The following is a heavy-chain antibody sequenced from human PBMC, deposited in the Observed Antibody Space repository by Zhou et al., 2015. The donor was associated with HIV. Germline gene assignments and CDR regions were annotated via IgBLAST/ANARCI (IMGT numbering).Heavy chain of an antibody. CDR1: GGTFSSYT. Sequence: QLQLVQSGAEVKKPGSSVRVSCKTSGGTFSSYTINWVRQAPGQGLEWMGGIIPMFGTPNYAQNFQGRLTLSADESTNTAYMDLTNLRSEDTAVYYCARRRWGCSGGSCPLGYFDYWGQGTLVTVSS. D-gene: IGHD2-15*01. J-gene: IGHJ4*02. CDR3: ARRRWGCSGGSCPLGYFDY. CDR2: IIPMFGTP. V-gene: IGHV1-69*01.